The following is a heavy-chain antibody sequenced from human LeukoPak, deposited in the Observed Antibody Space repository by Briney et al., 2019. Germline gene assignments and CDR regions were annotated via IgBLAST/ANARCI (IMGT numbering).Heavy chain of an antibody. D-gene: IGHD5-24*01. J-gene: IGHJ4*02. CDR3: ARAVRDGYNRRGWDY. CDR2: INTNTGNP. CDR1: GYTFTSYA. Sequence: ASVKVSCKASGYTFTSYAMNWVRQAPGQGLEWMGWINTNTGNPTYAQGFTGRFVFSLDTSVSTAYLQISSLKAEDTAVYCCARAVRDGYNRRGWDYWGQGTLVTVSS. V-gene: IGHV7-4-1*02.